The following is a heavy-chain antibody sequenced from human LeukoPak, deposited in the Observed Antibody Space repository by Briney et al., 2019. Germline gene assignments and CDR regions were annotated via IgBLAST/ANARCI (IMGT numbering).Heavy chain of an antibody. J-gene: IGHJ6*03. V-gene: IGHV3-11*01. CDR3: ARDAASYSSSWYHYYYMDV. D-gene: IGHD6-13*01. CDR1: GFTFSDYY. CDR2: ISSSGSTI. Sequence: GGSLRLSCAASGFTFSDYYMSWIRQAPGKGLGWVSYISSSGSTIYYADSVKGRFTTSRDNAKNSLYLQMNSLRAEDTAVYYCARDAASYSSSWYHYYYMDVWGKGTTVTVSS.